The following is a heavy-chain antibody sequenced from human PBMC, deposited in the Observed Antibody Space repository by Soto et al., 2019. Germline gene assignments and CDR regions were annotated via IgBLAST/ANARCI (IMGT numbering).Heavy chain of an antibody. J-gene: IGHJ4*02. CDR2: IASDGSNK. CDR3: GTVFEH. Sequence: PGGSLRLSCAASGFSFRNYGMHWVRQAPGKGLEWVALIASDGSNKYYADSVKGRFTISRDNAKNTLYLQMNSLRVEDTAMYYCGTVFEHWGQGIPVTVSS. CDR1: GFSFRNYG. V-gene: IGHV3-30*03.